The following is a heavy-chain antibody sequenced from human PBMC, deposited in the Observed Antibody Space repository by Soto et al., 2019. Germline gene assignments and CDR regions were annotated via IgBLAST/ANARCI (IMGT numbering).Heavy chain of an antibody. Sequence: QVQLVQSGAEVKKPGSSGKVSCKASGGTFSSYAISWVRQAPGQGLEWWGGIIPIFGTANYAQKFQGRVTITADESTSTAYMELSSLRSEDTAVYYCAGPPQLTRIYYYYGMDVWGQGTTVTVSS. V-gene: IGHV1-69*12. CDR1: GGTFSSYA. D-gene: IGHD1-1*01. CDR2: IIPIFGTA. J-gene: IGHJ6*02. CDR3: AGPPQLTRIYYYYGMDV.